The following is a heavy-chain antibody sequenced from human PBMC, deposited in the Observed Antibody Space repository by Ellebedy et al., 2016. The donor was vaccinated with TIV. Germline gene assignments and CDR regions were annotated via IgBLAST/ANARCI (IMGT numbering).Heavy chain of an antibody. J-gene: IGHJ4*02. CDR2: ISSKRYGGRP. CDR3: TRNPRKCAYNIPYDN. D-gene: IGHD1-1*01. Sequence: PGGSLRLSCTTSGFSFGDYAMIWVRQATGKGLEWVGFISSKRYGGRPEYAASVKGRFTISRDDSRSLAYLQMDSLKSEDTAVYYFTRNPRKCAYNIPYDNWGRGTLVTVSS. V-gene: IGHV3-49*04. CDR1: GFSFGDYA.